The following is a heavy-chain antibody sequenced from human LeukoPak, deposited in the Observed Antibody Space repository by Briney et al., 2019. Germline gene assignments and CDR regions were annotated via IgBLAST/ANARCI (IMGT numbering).Heavy chain of an antibody. CDR3: AEEERGTGTFDY. CDR1: GFTFDDYA. V-gene: IGHV3-9*03. Sequence: SLRLSCAASGFTFDDYAMHWVRQAPGKGLEWVSGISWNSGSIGYADSVKGRFTISRDNARNSLYLQMNSLRAEDMALYYCAEEERGTGTFDYWGQGTLVTVSS. D-gene: IGHD1-1*01. CDR2: ISWNSGSI. J-gene: IGHJ4*02.